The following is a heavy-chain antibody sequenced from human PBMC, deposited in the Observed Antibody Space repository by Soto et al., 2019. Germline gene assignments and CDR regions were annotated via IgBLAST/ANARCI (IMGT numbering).Heavy chain of an antibody. D-gene: IGHD4-17*01. V-gene: IGHV1-8*01. Sequence: SVKGSCKGSGDGFTSYYSNWGRQAKKQGLEWMGWMNPNSGNTGYAQKFQGRVTMTRNTSISTAYMELSSLRSEDTAVYYCARRATTVTTPPLMAWGQGTLVTVSS. CDR2: MNPNSGNT. CDR1: GDGFTSYY. CDR3: ARRATTVTTPPLMA. J-gene: IGHJ5*02.